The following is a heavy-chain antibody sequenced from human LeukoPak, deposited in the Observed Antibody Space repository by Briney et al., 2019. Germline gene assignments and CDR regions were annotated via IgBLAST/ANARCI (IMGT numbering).Heavy chain of an antibody. CDR3: ARDRIDSDFYYYYMDV. Sequence: GGSLRLSCAASGFMFNDYYMSWIRQAPGKGLEWVSYISGSGITIDYADSVKGRFTISRDSAKNSLYLQMNSLRVEDTAVYYCARDRIDSDFYYYYMDVWGKGTTVTVSS. CDR1: GFMFNDYY. V-gene: IGHV3-11*01. D-gene: IGHD2-21*01. CDR2: ISGSGITI. J-gene: IGHJ6*03.